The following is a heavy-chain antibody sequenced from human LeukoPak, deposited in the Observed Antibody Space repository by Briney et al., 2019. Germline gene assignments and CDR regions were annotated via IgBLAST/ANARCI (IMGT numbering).Heavy chain of an antibody. CDR1: GFTFSHYY. D-gene: IGHD5-12*01. J-gene: IGHJ3*02. CDR3: ARVKEASAFDI. V-gene: IGHV3-11*04. Sequence: GGSLRLSCAASGFTFSHYYMSWIRQAPGEGLEWVSYISSSGSTIYYADSVKGRFTISRDNAKNSLYLQMNSLRAEDTAVYYCARVKEASAFDIWGQGTMVTVSS. CDR2: ISSSGSTI.